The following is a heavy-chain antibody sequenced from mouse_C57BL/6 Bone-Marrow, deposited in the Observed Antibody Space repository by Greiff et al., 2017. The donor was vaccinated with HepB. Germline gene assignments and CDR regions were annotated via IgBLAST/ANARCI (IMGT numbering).Heavy chain of an antibody. CDR3: AWGGLLSWFAY. CDR2: INPSTGGT. D-gene: IGHD2-10*01. Sequence: VQLQQSGPELVKPGASVKISCKASGYSFTGYYMNWVKQSPEKSLEWIGEINPSTGGTTYNQKFKAKATLTVDKSSSTAYMQLKSLTSEDSAVYYCAWGGLLSWFAYWGQGTLVTVSA. V-gene: IGHV1-42*01. CDR1: GYSFTGYY. J-gene: IGHJ3*01.